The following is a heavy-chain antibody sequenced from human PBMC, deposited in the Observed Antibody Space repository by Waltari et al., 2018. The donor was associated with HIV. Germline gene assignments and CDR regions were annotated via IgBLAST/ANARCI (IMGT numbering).Heavy chain of an antibody. CDR1: GYTFTYRS. Sequence: QMQLLQSGAEVKKTGSSVKVSCKASGYTFTYRSLHWVRQAPGQALEWMGWITPFNGNTNYAQKFQDRVTITRDRSMSTAYMELSSLRFEDTAMYYCARSRDYGSGKDYDMDVWGQGTTVTVSS. CDR2: ITPFNGNT. V-gene: IGHV1-45*02. CDR3: ARSRDYGSGKDYDMDV. J-gene: IGHJ6*02. D-gene: IGHD3-10*01.